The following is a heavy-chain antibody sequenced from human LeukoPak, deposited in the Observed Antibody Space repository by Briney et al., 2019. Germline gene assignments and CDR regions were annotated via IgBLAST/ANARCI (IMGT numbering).Heavy chain of an antibody. CDR3: ARLITVVAFDI. CDR1: GGSFSGYY. Sequence: SETLSLTCAVYGGSFSGYYWSWIRQPPGKGLEWIGEINHSGSTNYNPSLKSRVTISVDTSKNQFSLKLSSVAAADTAVYYCARLITVVAFDIWGQGTMVTVSS. CDR2: INHSGST. V-gene: IGHV4-34*01. D-gene: IGHD3-16*01. J-gene: IGHJ3*02.